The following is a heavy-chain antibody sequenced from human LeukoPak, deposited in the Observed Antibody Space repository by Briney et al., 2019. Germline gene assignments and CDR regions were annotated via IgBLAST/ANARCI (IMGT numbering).Heavy chain of an antibody. D-gene: IGHD4-11*01. J-gene: IGHJ4*02. CDR1: GGTFSSYA. V-gene: IGHV1-69*13. CDR2: IIPIFGTA. CDR3: ARDPVGFSNLGDGYY. Sequence: ASVKVSRKASGGTFSSYAISWVRQAPGQGLEWMGGIIPIFGTANYAQKFQGRVTITADESTSAAYMELSSLRSEDTAVYYCARDPVGFSNLGDGYYWGQGTLVTVSS.